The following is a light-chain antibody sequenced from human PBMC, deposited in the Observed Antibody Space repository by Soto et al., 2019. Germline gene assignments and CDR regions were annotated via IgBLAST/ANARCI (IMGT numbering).Light chain of an antibody. CDR3: SSYTICSTRLYV. CDR2: DVS. CDR1: SSDVGGYNY. Sequence: QSALTQPASVSGSPGPSITISCTGTSSDVGGYNYVSWYQQHPGKAPKLMIYDVSNRHSGVSNRFSGSKSGNTDSLTISGLQAEDEADYYCSSYTICSTRLYVFGTGTKVTVL. J-gene: IGLJ1*01. V-gene: IGLV2-14*01.